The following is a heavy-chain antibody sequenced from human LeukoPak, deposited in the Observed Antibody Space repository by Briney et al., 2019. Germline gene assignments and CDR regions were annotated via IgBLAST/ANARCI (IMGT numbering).Heavy chain of an antibody. V-gene: IGHV3-30*01. CDR1: GFTFSSYA. J-gene: IGHJ4*02. D-gene: IGHD6-19*01. CDR3: ARESVAGVVLLDY. CDR2: ISYDGSNK. Sequence: GRSLRLSCAASGFTFSSYAMHWVRQAPGKGLEWVAVISYDGSNKYYADSVKGRFTISRDNSKNTLYLQMNSLRAEDTAVYYCARESVAGVVLLDYWGQGTLVTVSS.